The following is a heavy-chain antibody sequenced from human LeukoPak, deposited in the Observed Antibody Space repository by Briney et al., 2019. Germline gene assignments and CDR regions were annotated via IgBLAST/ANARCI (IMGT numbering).Heavy chain of an antibody. J-gene: IGHJ4*02. CDR1: GFTFSSYG. Sequence: GGSLRLSCAASGFTFSSYGMSWVRQAPGKGLECVGRIKAKAHGGTIEYAAPVKGRFTISRDDSKNTLYLQMNSLKTEDTAVYYCTTDGVGVEGATYDNWGQGTLVSVSS. D-gene: IGHD1-26*01. CDR3: TTDGVGVEGATYDN. CDR2: IKAKAHGGTI. V-gene: IGHV3-15*01.